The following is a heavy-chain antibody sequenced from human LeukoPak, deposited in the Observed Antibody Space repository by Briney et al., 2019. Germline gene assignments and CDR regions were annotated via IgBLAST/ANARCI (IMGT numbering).Heavy chain of an antibody. CDR1: GFTFSSYA. CDR2: ISGSGGNT. J-gene: IGHJ4*02. V-gene: IGHV3-23*01. Sequence: GGSLRLSCAASGFTFSSYAMSWVRQAPGKGLEWVSVISGSGGNTYYADSVKGRFTISRDNSKNTLYLQMNSLRAEDTAVYYCARDPPKDSYYFDYWGQGTLVTVSS. CDR3: ARDPPKDSYYFDY. D-gene: IGHD4-11*01.